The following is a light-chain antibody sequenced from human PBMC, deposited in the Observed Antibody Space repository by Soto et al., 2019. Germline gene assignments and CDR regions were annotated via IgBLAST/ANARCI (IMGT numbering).Light chain of an antibody. Sequence: DIRMTQSPSSLSASVGDRISITCQASHDIRKYLNWYQLKPGKAPKLLIFDASSLESGVPSRFSGSGSGTEFTLTISSLQPEDFATYYCQQYNSYSRTFGQGTKVDIK. CDR3: QQYNSYSRT. J-gene: IGKJ1*01. V-gene: IGKV1-5*01. CDR1: HDIRKY. CDR2: DAS.